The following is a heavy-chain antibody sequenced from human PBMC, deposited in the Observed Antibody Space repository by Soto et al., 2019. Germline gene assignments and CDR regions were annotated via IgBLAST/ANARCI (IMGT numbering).Heavy chain of an antibody. J-gene: IGHJ5*02. Sequence: PGGSLRLSCAASGFTFSSYAMSWVRQAPGKGLEWVSAISGSGGSTYYADSVKGRFTISRDNSKNTLYLQMNSLRAEDTAVYYCAKDELAYLAVASPGDWFDPWGQGTLVTVSS. CDR2: ISGSGGST. CDR1: GFTFSSYA. CDR3: AKDELAYLAVASPGDWFDP. V-gene: IGHV3-23*01. D-gene: IGHD6-19*01.